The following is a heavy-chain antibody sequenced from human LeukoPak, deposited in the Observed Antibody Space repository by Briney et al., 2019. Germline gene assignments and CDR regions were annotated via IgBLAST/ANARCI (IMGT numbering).Heavy chain of an antibody. CDR3: ARDSPRIVVVTATDY. V-gene: IGHV1-18*04. J-gene: IGHJ4*02. Sequence: GASVKVSCKASGYTFTGYYMHWVRQAPGQGLEWMGWISAYNGNTNYAQKLQGRVTMTTDTSTSTAYMELRSLRSDDTAVYYCARDSPRIVVVTATDYWGQGTLVTVSS. CDR2: ISAYNGNT. CDR1: GYTFTGYY. D-gene: IGHD2-21*02.